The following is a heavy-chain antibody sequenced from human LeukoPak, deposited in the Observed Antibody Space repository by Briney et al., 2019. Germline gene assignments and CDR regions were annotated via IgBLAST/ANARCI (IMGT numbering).Heavy chain of an antibody. D-gene: IGHD1-1*01. V-gene: IGHV3-23*01. J-gene: IGHJ4*02. CDR3: ARELDYYFDY. CDR1: GFTFSSYA. Sequence: GGSLRLSCAASGFTFSSYAMSWVRQAPGKGLEWVSAISGSGGSTYFADSVKGRFSISRDNSKNTLYLQMNSLRAEDTAVYYCARELDYYFDYWGQGTLVTVSS. CDR2: ISGSGGST.